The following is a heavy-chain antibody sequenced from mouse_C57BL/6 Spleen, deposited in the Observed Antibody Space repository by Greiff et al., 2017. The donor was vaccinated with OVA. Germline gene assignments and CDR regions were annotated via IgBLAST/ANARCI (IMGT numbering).Heavy chain of an antibody. Sequence: EVMLVESGGGLVKPGGSLKLSCAASGFTFSSYTMSWVRQTPEKRLEWVATISGGGGNTYYPDSVKGRFTISRDNAKNTLYLQMSSLRSEDTALYYCARQGAGLRSYAMDDWGQGTSVTVSS. CDR1: GFTFSSYT. V-gene: IGHV5-9*01. D-gene: IGHD2-4*01. CDR2: ISGGGGNT. J-gene: IGHJ4*01. CDR3: ARQGAGLRSYAMDD.